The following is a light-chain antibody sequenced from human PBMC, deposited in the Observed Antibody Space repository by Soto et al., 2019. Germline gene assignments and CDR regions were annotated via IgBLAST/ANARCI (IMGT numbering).Light chain of an antibody. V-gene: IGLV2-14*01. CDR3: SAYTSSSTLVV. CDR1: SSDVGGYNY. J-gene: IGLJ2*01. CDR2: DVS. Sequence: QSVLTQPASVSGSPGQSITISGTGTSSDVGGYNYVSWYQQHPGKAPKLMIYDVSNRPSGVSNRFSGSKSGNTACLTISGLQAEDEAVYYCSAYTSSSTLVVFGGGTKLTVL.